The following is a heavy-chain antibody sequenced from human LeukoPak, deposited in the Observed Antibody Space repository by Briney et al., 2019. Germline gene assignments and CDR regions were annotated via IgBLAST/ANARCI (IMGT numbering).Heavy chain of an antibody. V-gene: IGHV1-69*13. D-gene: IGHD4-23*01. CDR2: IIPIFGTA. J-gene: IGHJ5*02. Sequence: GASVKVSCKASGGTFSSYAISWVRQAPGQGLEWMGGIIPIFGTANYAQKFQGRVTITADESTSTAYMELSSLRSEDTAVYYCARERYGGNSAVDPWGQGTLVTVSS. CDR3: ARERYGGNSAVDP. CDR1: GGTFSSYA.